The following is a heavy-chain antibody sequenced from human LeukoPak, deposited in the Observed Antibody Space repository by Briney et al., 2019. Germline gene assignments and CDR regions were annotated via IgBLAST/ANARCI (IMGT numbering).Heavy chain of an antibody. V-gene: IGHV1-8*03. CDR1: GGTFSSYA. CDR3: ARWMRRSRYAFDI. Sequence: ASVKVSCKGSGGTFSSYAISWVRQATGQGLEWMGWMNPNSGNTGYAQKFQGRVTITRNTSISTAYMELSSLRSEDTAVYYCARWMRRSRYAFDIWGQGTMVTVSS. D-gene: IGHD2-2*03. J-gene: IGHJ3*02. CDR2: MNPNSGNT.